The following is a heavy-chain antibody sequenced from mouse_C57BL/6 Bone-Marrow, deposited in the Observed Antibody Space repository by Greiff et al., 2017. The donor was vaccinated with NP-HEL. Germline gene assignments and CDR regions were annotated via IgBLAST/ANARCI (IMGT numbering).Heavy chain of an antibody. CDR2: IDPENGDT. CDR1: GFNIKDDY. V-gene: IGHV14-4*01. J-gene: IGHJ3*01. CDR3: TSITTVVAGTY. D-gene: IGHD1-1*01. Sequence: EVKLVESGAELVRPGASVKLSCTASGFNIKDDYMHWVKQRPEQGLEWIGWIDPENGDTEYASKFQGKATITADTSSNTAYLQLSSLTSEDTAVYYCTSITTVVAGTYWGQGTLVTVSA.